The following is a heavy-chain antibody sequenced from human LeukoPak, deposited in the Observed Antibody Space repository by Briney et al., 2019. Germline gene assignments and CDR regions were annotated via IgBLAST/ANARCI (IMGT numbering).Heavy chain of an antibody. J-gene: IGHJ4*02. CDR1: GFTFSSYS. CDR2: ISSSSSYI. Sequence: PGGSLRLSCAASGFTFSSYSMNWVRRAPGKGLEWVSSISSSSSYIYYADSVKGRFTISRDNAKNSLYLQMNSLRAEDTAVYYCARPYYYYDSSGYSSYWGQGTLVTVSS. D-gene: IGHD3-22*01. V-gene: IGHV3-21*01. CDR3: ARPYYYYDSSGYSSY.